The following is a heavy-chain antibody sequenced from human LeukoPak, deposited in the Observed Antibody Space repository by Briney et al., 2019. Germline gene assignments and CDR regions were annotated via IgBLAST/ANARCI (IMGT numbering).Heavy chain of an antibody. CDR3: VKVRVGGGWYGYYYEY. Sequence: GGSLRLSCSASGFSFSSFAMHWVRQPPGKGLEYVSVIRSNGENTDYADSVKGRFTISRDNSKNALYLQMSSLRPEDTAVYYCVKVRVGGGWYGYYYEYWGQGTLVTVSS. V-gene: IGHV3-64D*06. D-gene: IGHD6-19*01. J-gene: IGHJ4*02. CDR1: GFSFSSFA. CDR2: IRSNGENT.